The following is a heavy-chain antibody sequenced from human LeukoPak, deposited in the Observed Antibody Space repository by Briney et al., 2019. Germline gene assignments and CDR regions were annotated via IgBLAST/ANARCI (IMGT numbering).Heavy chain of an antibody. D-gene: IGHD6-13*01. CDR2: TYYRSKWYN. Sequence: SRTLSLTCAISGDSVSSNSAAWNWIRQSPSRGLEWLGRTYYRSKWYNDYAVSVKSRITINPDTSKNQFSLQLNSVTPEDTAVYYCARDMELEELVRPRRWYYFDYWGQGTLVTVSS. CDR1: GDSVSSNSAA. J-gene: IGHJ4*02. CDR3: ARDMELEELVRPRRWYYFDY. V-gene: IGHV6-1*01.